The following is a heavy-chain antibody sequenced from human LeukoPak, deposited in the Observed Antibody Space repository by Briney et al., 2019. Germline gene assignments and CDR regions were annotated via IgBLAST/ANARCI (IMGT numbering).Heavy chain of an antibody. D-gene: IGHD3-10*01. CDR3: ARDLPRTSGP. Sequence: GGSLRLSCAASGFTFSSEWMHWVRRAPGRGLVWISHINSNGRSTNYGDSVKGRFTVSRDNAKNTLYLQMNSLRAEDTAVYYCARDLPRTSGPWGQGTLVTVSS. CDR1: GFTFSSEW. V-gene: IGHV3-74*01. J-gene: IGHJ5*02. CDR2: INSNGRST.